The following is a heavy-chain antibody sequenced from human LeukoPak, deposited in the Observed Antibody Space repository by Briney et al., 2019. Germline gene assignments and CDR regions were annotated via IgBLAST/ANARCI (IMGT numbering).Heavy chain of an antibody. J-gene: IGHJ4*02. CDR2: ISSSSSYI. CDR1: GFTFSSYS. V-gene: IGHV3-21*01. D-gene: IGHD2/OR15-2a*01. Sequence: GGSLRLSCAASGFTFSSYSMNWVRQAPGKGLEWVSSISSSSSYIYYADSVKGRFTIFRDNAKNSLYLQMNSLRAEDTAVYYCARDSQKESHDYWGQGTLVTVSS. CDR3: ARDSQKESHDY.